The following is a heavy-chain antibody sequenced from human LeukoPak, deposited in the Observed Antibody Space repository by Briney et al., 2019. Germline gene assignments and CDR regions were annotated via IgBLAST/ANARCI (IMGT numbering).Heavy chain of an antibody. CDR1: GYTFTSYD. CDR2: IKNKTDGGTT. CDR3: TTSTHNWNYPDY. Sequence: SCKASGYTFTSYDINWVRQAPGKGLEWVGRIKNKTDGGTTDYAAPVKGRLTISRDDSKNTLYLQMNSLKTEDTAVYYCTTSTHNWNYPDYWGQGTLVTVSS. J-gene: IGHJ4*02. D-gene: IGHD1-20*01. V-gene: IGHV3-15*07.